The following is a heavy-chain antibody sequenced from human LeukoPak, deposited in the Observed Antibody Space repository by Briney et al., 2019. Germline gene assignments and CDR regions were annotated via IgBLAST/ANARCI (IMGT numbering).Heavy chain of an antibody. V-gene: IGHV4-59*08. Sequence: SETLSLTCTVSGGSISSYYWSWIRQPPGKGLEWIGSIYHSGSTHYNPSLKSRVTISVDTSKNHFSLKLSSVTAADTAVYYCASRPSYSSSWYHYYYYYMDVWGKGTTVTVSS. CDR2: IYHSGST. CDR3: ASRPSYSSSWYHYYYYYMDV. CDR1: GGSISSYY. D-gene: IGHD6-13*01. J-gene: IGHJ6*03.